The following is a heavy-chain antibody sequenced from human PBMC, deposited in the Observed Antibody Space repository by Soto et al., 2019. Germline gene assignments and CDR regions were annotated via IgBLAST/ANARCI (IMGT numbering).Heavy chain of an antibody. D-gene: IGHD4-17*01. CDR2: IHDTGRT. V-gene: IGHV4-4*07. CDR1: GDSLSTYY. Sequence: QVQLQESGPGLVRPSETLSLTCTVSGDSLSTYYWSWIRQPAGERLEWIGRIHDTGRTNYNPSLKSRVTMSVDTSKNQFSLRVNSVTAADTAVYYCARESVSVTYRFDSWGQGTLVTVSS. J-gene: IGHJ4*02. CDR3: ARESVSVTYRFDS.